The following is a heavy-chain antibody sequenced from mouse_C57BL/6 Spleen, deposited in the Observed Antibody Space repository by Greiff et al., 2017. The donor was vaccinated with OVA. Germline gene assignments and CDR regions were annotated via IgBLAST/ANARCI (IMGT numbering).Heavy chain of an antibody. CDR2: IYPGSGNT. J-gene: IGHJ2*01. CDR3: ARGGSRYVRYFDY. Sequence: QVQLKQSGPELVKPGASVKISCKASGYSFTSYYIHWVKQRPGQGLEWIGWIYPGSGNTKYNEKFKGKATLTADTSSSTAYMQLSSRTSEDAAVDVCARGGSRYVRYFDYWGKGTTLTVSS. CDR1: GYSFTSYY. V-gene: IGHV1-66*01. D-gene: IGHD1-1*01.